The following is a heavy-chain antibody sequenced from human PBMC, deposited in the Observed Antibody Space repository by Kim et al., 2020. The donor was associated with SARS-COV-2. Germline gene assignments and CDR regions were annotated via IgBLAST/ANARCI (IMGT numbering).Heavy chain of an antibody. J-gene: IGHJ6*02. D-gene: IGHD3-22*01. Sequence: ASVKVSCKASGYTFTSYGISWVRQAPGQGLEWMGWISAYNGNTNYAQKLQGRVTMTTDTSTSTAYMELRSLRSDDTAVYYCARDSYYDSSGYYPDYYYGMDVWGQGTTVTVSS. CDR3: ARDSYYDSSGYYPDYYYGMDV. CDR1: GYTFTSYG. CDR2: ISAYNGNT. V-gene: IGHV1-18*01.